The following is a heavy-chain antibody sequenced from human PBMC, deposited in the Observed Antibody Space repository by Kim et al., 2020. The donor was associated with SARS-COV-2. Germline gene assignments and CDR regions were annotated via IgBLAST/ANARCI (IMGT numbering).Heavy chain of an antibody. D-gene: IGHD4-17*01. J-gene: IGHJ4*02. Sequence: GYEQKFQGRVTMTRNTSISTAYMELSSLRSEDTAVYYCARGATVGYAVDYWGQGTLVTVSS. V-gene: IGHV1-8*01. CDR3: ARGATVGYAVDY.